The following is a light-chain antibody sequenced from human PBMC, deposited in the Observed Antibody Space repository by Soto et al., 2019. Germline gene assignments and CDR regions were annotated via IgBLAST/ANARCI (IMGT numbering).Light chain of an antibody. CDR3: QQFGSSPWT. J-gene: IGKJ1*01. V-gene: IGKV3-20*01. CDR1: QSVSENY. CDR2: AAS. Sequence: EILLTQSPGTLSLSPGERATLSCRASQSVSENYLAWYQQKPGQAPRLLVSAASSRATGIPDRFSGSGSGTDFTLTISRLEPEDFAVYYCQQFGSSPWTFGQGTQVEIK.